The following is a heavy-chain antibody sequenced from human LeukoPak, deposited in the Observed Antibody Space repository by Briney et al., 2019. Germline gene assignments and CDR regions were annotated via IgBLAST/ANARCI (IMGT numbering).Heavy chain of an antibody. V-gene: IGHV5-51*01. CDR1: GYSFTSYW. CDR2: IYPGDSDT. Sequence: GESLKISCKGSGYSFTSYWIGWVRQMPGKGLAWMGIIYPGDSDTRYSPSFQGQVTISADKSISTAYLQWSSLKASDTAMYYCARRGKGVGVRGVINWFDPWGQGTLDTVSS. CDR3: ARRGKGVGVRGVINWFDP. D-gene: IGHD3-10*01. J-gene: IGHJ5*02.